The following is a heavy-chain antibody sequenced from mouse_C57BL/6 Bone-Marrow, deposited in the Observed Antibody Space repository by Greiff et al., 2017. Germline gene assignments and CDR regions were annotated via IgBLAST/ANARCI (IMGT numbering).Heavy chain of an antibody. D-gene: IGHD1-1*01. J-gene: IGHJ1*03. CDR2: IDPEDGDT. Sequence: EVKLQESGAELVRPGASVKLSCTASGFNIKDYYMHWVKQRPEQGLEWIGRIDPEDGDTEYAPKFQGKATMTADTSSNTAYLQLSSLTSEDTAVYYCTRYYYGSLNWYFDVWGTGTTVTVSS. CDR1: GFNIKDYY. CDR3: TRYYYGSLNWYFDV. V-gene: IGHV14-1*01.